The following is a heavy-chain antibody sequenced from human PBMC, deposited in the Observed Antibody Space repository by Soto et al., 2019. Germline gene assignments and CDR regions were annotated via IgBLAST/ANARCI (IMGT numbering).Heavy chain of an antibody. J-gene: IGHJ6*02. D-gene: IGHD5-18*01. V-gene: IGHV1-69*13. CDR3: AVYSYGHNRYYYYYYGMDV. CDR2: IIPIFGTA. CDR1: GRTFSSYA. Sequence: SVKVSCKASGRTFSSYAISWVRQAPGQRLEWMGGIIPIFGTANYAQKFQGRVTITADESTSTAYMELSSLRSEDTAVYYCAVYSYGHNRYYYYYYGMDVWGQGTTVTVSS.